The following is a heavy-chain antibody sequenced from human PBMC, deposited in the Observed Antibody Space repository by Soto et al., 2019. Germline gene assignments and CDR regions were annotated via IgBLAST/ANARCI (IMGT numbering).Heavy chain of an antibody. V-gene: IGHV4-59*01. CDR2: IYYSGST. J-gene: IGHJ4*02. CDR1: GGSISSYY. CDR3: ASGRHHYYDSSGYPDY. D-gene: IGHD3-22*01. Sequence: PSETLSLTCTVSGGSISSYYWSWIRQPPGKGLEWIGYIYYSGSTNYNPSLKSRVTISVDTSKNQFSLKLSSVTAADTAVYYCASGRHHYYDSSGYPDYWGQGTLVTVSS.